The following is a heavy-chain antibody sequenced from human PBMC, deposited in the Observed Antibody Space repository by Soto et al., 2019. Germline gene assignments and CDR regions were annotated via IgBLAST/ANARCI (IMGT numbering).Heavy chain of an antibody. J-gene: IGHJ4*02. V-gene: IGHV3-23*01. D-gene: IGHD1-7*01. Sequence: PGGSLRLSCAASGFTFSTYALSWVRQAPGKGLEWVSAISANGQGIYYADSVRGRLTISRDNSKNTIFLHMDSLRAEDTAVYYCAKARNYPRDQFHYWGQGTLVTVSS. CDR2: ISANGQGI. CDR1: GFTFSTYA. CDR3: AKARNYPRDQFHY.